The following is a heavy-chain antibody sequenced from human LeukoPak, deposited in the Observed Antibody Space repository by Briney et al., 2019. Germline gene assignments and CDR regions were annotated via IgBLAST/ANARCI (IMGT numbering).Heavy chain of an antibody. J-gene: IGHJ4*02. V-gene: IGHV1-18*01. CDR1: GYTFTSYG. Sequence: ASVKVSCKASGYTFTSYGISWVRQAPGQGLEWMGWISAYNGNTNYAQKLQGRVTMTTDTSTSTAYMELRSLRSDDTAVYYCARVHHYDFWSGYSNYFDYWGQGTLVTVSS. CDR2: ISAYNGNT. CDR3: ARVHHYDFWSGYSNYFDY. D-gene: IGHD3-3*01.